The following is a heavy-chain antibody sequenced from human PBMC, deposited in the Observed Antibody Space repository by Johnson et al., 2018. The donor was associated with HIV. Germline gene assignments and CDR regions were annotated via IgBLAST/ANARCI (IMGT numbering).Heavy chain of an antibody. CDR2: IRYDGSNK. D-gene: IGHD4-23*01. CDR1: GFTFSSYG. CDR3: ASPGTVVTGLAFDI. V-gene: IGHV3-30*02. J-gene: IGHJ3*02. Sequence: QMLLVESVGGVVQPGGSLRLSCVASGFTFSSYGMHWVRQAPGKGLEWVAFIRYDGSNKHYADSVKGRFTISRDNSKNTLYLQMNSLRAEDTAVYYCASPGTVVTGLAFDIWGQGTMVSVSS.